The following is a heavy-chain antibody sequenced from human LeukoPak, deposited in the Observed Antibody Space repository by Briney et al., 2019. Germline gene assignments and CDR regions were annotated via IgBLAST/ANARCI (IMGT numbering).Heavy chain of an antibody. J-gene: IGHJ4*02. V-gene: IGHV3-23*01. D-gene: IGHD1-26*01. CDR3: AKDKGSGTYPPY. CDR2: ISGSGGST. CDR1: GFTSSSFA. Sequence: PGGSLRLSCAASGFTSSSFAMSWVRQAPGKGLEWVSGISGSGGSTYYVDSVKGRFTISRDNSNNRLYLQMNSLRTDDTAVYYCAKDKGSGTYPPYWGQGTLVTVSS.